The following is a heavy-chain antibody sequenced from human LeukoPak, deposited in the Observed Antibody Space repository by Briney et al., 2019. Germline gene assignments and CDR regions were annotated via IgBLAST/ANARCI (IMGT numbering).Heavy chain of an antibody. CDR1: GGSFSGYY. J-gene: IGHJ4*02. D-gene: IGHD3-22*01. CDR2: INHSGGT. Sequence: SETLSLTCAVYGGSFSGYYWSWIRQPPGKGLEWIGEINHSGGTNYNPSLKSRVTISVDTSKNQFSLKLSSVTAADTAVYYCARLRMRYYYDSSAYDYWGQGTLVTVSS. CDR3: ARLRMRYYYDSSAYDY. V-gene: IGHV4-34*01.